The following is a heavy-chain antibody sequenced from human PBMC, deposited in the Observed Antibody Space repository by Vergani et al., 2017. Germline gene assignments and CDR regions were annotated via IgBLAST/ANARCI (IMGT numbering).Heavy chain of an antibody. Sequence: QVQLVESGGGVVQPGRSLRLSCAASGFTFSSYGMHWVRQAPGKGLEWVAVISYDGSNKYYADSVKGRFTISRDNSKNTLYLQMNSLRAEDTAVYYCAKAHRGVWAGYWGQGTTVTVSS. D-gene: IGHD3-10*01. V-gene: IGHV3-30*18. J-gene: IGHJ6*02. CDR3: AKAHRGVWAGY. CDR1: GFTFSSYG. CDR2: ISYDGSNK.